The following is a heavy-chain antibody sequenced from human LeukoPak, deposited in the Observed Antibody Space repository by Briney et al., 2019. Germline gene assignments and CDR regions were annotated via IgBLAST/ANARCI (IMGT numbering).Heavy chain of an antibody. CDR1: GGTSNNYA. D-gene: IGHD3-22*01. CDR2: IIPILDIT. CDR3: ASWHDGNGHQHTVFDS. J-gene: IGHJ4*02. Sequence: SVKVSCKASGGTSNNYAIKWVRQAPGQGLEWMGRIIPILDITNYAQRFQGRVTITADKSTSTAYMELSSLRSEDTVVYYCASWHDGNGHQHTVFDSWGQGTLVTVSS. V-gene: IGHV1-69*04.